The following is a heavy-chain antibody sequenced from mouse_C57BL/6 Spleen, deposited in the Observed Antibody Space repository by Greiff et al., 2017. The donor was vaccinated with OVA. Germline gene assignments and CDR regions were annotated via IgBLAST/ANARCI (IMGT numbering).Heavy chain of an antibody. V-gene: IGHV1-53*01. CDR2: INPSNGGT. Sequence: QVHVKQPGTELVKPGASVKLSCKASGYTFTSYWMHWVKQRPGQGLEWIGNINPSNGGTNYNEKFKSKATLTVDKSSSTAYMQLSSLTSEDSAVYYCARWSNYVWFAYWGQGTLVTVSA. J-gene: IGHJ3*01. D-gene: IGHD2-5*01. CDR1: GYTFTSYW. CDR3: ARWSNYVWFAY.